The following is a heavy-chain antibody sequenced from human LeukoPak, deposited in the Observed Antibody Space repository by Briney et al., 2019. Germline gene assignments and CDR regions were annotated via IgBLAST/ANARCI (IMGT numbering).Heavy chain of an antibody. CDR3: AKDLRHKSTCNCYGWFDP. J-gene: IGHJ5*02. Sequence: GGSLRLSCAASGFTFNSYAMSWVRQAPGKGPEWVSAIGPSGGSIYYADSVKGRFAISRDNSKNTLYLQMNSLRVEDTAIYYCAKDLRHKSTCNCYGWFDPWGQGTLVTVSS. CDR2: IGPSGGSI. V-gene: IGHV3-23*01. CDR1: GFTFNSYA. D-gene: IGHD2/OR15-2a*01.